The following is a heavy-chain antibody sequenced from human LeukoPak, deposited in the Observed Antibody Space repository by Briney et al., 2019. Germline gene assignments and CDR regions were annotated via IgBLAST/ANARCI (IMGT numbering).Heavy chain of an antibody. V-gene: IGHV1-69*04. J-gene: IGHJ4*02. D-gene: IGHD3-16*01. Sequence: SVTVSCKISGGTFGSYGISWVRQAPGQGLEWMGRTIPIRGMTNYAQKFQGRVTITADTSTSTAYMELSSLTSEDTAVYFCARGPYDGTFYFDSWGQGTLVTVSS. CDR3: ARGPYDGTFYFDS. CDR1: GGTFGSYG. CDR2: TIPIRGMT.